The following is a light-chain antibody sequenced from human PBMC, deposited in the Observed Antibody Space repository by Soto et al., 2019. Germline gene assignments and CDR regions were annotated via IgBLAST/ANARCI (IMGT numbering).Light chain of an antibody. CDR1: SSNIGAGYD. CDR3: QSYDSSLSVVV. J-gene: IGLJ2*01. Sequence: QSVLTQPPSVSGAAGQRVTISCTGSSSNIGAGYDVHWYQQLPRTAPKLLIFGTTNRPSGVPDRFSGSKSGTSASLAITGLQAEDEADYYCQSYDSSLSVVVFGGGTKLTVL. CDR2: GTT. V-gene: IGLV1-40*01.